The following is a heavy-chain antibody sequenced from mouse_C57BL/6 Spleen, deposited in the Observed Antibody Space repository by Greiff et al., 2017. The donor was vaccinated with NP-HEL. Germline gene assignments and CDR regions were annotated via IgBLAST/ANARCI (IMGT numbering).Heavy chain of an antibody. D-gene: IGHD1-1*01. CDR3: ARVVYYGSSYGYFDV. Sequence: QVQLQQSGAELVRPGSSVKLSCKASGYTFTSYWMHWVKQRPIQGLEWIGNIDPSDSETHYNQKFKDKATLTVDKSSSTAYMQLSSLTSEDSAVYYCARVVYYGSSYGYFDVWGTGTTVTVSS. J-gene: IGHJ1*03. V-gene: IGHV1-52*01. CDR1: GYTFTSYW. CDR2: IDPSDSET.